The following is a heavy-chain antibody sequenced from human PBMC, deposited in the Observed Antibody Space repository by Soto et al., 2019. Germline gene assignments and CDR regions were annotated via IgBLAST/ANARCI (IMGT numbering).Heavy chain of an antibody. J-gene: IGHJ5*02. CDR2: IYTSGST. CDR3: ARGPGVYGSGSYYNENWFDP. CDR1: GSSISSYY. Sequence: PSETLSLTCTVSGSSISSYYWSWIRQPAGKGLEWIGRIYTSGSTNYNPSLKSRVTMSVDTSKNQFSLKLSSVTAADTAVYYCARGPGVYGSGSYYNENWFDPWGQGTLVTVSS. V-gene: IGHV4-4*07. D-gene: IGHD3-10*01.